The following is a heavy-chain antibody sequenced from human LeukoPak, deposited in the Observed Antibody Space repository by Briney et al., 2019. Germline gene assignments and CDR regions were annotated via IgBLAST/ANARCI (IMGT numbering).Heavy chain of an antibody. CDR1: GFTFSSYW. D-gene: IGHD3-3*01. Sequence: GRSLRLSCAASGFTFSSYWMSWVRQAPGKGLEWVANIKQDGSEKYYVDSVKGRFTISRDNAKNSLYLQMNSLRAEDTAVYYCARVNYDFWSGYSEIDYWGQGTLVTVSS. CDR2: IKQDGSEK. CDR3: ARVNYDFWSGYSEIDY. V-gene: IGHV3-7*01. J-gene: IGHJ4*02.